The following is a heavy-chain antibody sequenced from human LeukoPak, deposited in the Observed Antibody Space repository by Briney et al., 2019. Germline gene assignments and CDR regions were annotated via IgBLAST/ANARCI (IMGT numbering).Heavy chain of an antibody. J-gene: IGHJ1*01. V-gene: IGHV3-7*01. Sequence: GGSLRLSCAASGFSISAFWMTWVRQAPGKGLEWVATIRYDGNEEYYVDSVKGRFTISRDNAENSLYLEMNSLRVEDTAVYFCARAEWAWYIQHWGQGTLVTVSS. CDR2: IRYDGNEE. CDR3: ARAEWAWYIQH. D-gene: IGHD3-3*01. CDR1: GFSISAFW.